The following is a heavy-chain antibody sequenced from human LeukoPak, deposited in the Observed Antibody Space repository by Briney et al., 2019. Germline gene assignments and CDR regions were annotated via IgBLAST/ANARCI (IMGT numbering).Heavy chain of an antibody. CDR1: GYTFIAYF. CDR2: IDPNSGAT. J-gene: IGHJ4*02. V-gene: IGHV1-2*02. Sequence: ASVKVSCKASGYTFIAYFMHWVRQAPGQGGECMGWIDPNSGATYYAQKFQGRTAMTWDTSISTGYMGVSRLSSDDTAVYYCARGGSDESSGWHNWGQGTLVTVSS. CDR3: ARGGSDESSGWHN. D-gene: IGHD3-22*01.